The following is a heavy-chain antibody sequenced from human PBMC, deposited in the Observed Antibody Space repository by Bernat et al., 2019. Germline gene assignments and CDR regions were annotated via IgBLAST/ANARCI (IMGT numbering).Heavy chain of an antibody. D-gene: IGHD4-17*01. V-gene: IGHV3-30*18. Sequence: QVQLVESGGGVVQPGRSLRLSCAASGYTFSSYGMHWVRQAPGKGLEWVAVIPYDGNNKYYAGSVKGRFTISRDNSTNTMYLQMNSLRAEDTAVYYCAKDRNYGDYGLAGSIDYWGQGTLVTVSS. CDR2: IPYDGNNK. CDR3: AKDRNYGDYGLAGSIDY. J-gene: IGHJ4*02. CDR1: GYTFSSYG.